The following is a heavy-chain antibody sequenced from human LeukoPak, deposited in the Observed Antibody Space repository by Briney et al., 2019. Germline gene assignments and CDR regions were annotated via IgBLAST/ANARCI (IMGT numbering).Heavy chain of an antibody. CDR2: IIPIFGIA. D-gene: IGHD3-22*01. V-gene: IGHV1-69*04. J-gene: IGHJ4*02. CDR3: ARGGYYYDSSGYYPYYFDY. Sequence: GSSVKVSCKASGGTFSSYAISWVRQAPGQGLEWMGRIIPIFGIANYAQKFQGRVTITADKSTSTAYMELSSPRSEDTAVYYCARGGYYYDSSGYYPYYFDYWGQGTLVTVSS. CDR1: GGTFSSYA.